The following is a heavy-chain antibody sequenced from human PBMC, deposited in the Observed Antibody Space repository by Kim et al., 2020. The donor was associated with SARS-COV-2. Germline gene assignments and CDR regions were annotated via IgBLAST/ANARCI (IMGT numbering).Heavy chain of an antibody. CDR3: AKGGYSSSSPADY. D-gene: IGHD6-6*01. J-gene: IGHJ4*02. Sequence: YGEPGKGRFTNSRENAQNSLYLQMNSLRAEDTALYYCAKGGYSSSSPADYWGQGTLVTVSS. V-gene: IGHV3-9*01.